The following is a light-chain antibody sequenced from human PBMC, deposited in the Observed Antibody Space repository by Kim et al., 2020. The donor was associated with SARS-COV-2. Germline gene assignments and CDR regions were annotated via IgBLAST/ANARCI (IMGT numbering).Light chain of an antibody. J-gene: IGLJ1*01. CDR3: SAYAGTNNFYV. V-gene: IGLV2-8*01. CDR2: DVN. CDR1: SSDVGGYNY. Sequence: QSVTISCTGTSSDVGGYNYVSWHQPHPGKAPKLMIYDVNKRPSGVPNRFSGSKSGNTAALPVSGLQAEDEADYYCSAYAGTNNFYVFGTGTKVTVL.